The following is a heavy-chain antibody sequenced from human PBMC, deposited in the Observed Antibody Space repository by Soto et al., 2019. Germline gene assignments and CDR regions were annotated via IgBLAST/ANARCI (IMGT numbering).Heavy chain of an antibody. CDR1: GGSISSYY. Sequence: QAQLPESGTGMVKHSETLSLTCTVSGGSISSYYWSWIRPPPGKGLECIGYISDSGSTNYNPSLKSRVTISVDTSNNQFSLKLSSVTAADTAGYCCARRIKYYYAMDVWGQGTTVTVSS. V-gene: IGHV4-59*08. CDR3: ARRIKYYYAMDV. D-gene: IGHD2-15*01. CDR2: ISDSGST. J-gene: IGHJ6*02.